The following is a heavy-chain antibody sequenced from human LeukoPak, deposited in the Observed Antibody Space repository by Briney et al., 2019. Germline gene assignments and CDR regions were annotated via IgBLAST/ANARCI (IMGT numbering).Heavy chain of an antibody. CDR2: ISSSGSTI. Sequence: GGSLRLSCAASGFSFSSYEMNWVRQAPGKGLEWVSYISSSGSTIYYADSVKGRFTISRDNAKNSPYLQMNSLRAEDTAVYYCAELGITMIGGVWGKGTTVTISS. CDR1: GFSFSSYE. CDR3: AELGITMIGGV. J-gene: IGHJ6*04. D-gene: IGHD3-10*02. V-gene: IGHV3-48*03.